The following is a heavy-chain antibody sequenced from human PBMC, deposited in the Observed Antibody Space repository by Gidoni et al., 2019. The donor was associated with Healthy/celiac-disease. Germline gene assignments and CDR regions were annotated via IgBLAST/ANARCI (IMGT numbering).Heavy chain of an antibody. Sequence: QVQLVESGGGVVQPGRSLRLSCAASGFTFSLYGLHWVRQATGRGLEGVAVISYDASNKYYADSVKGRFTISRDNSKNTLYLQMNGLRAEDTAVYYCAKGGNPYYYDSSGQVGHEYYFDYWGQGTLVTVSS. CDR3: AKGGNPYYYDSSGQVGHEYYFDY. V-gene: IGHV3-30*18. CDR1: GFTFSLYG. CDR2: ISYDASNK. J-gene: IGHJ4*02. D-gene: IGHD3-22*01.